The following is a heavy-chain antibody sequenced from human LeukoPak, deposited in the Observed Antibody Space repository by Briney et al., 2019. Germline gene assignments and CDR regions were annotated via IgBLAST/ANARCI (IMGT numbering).Heavy chain of an antibody. J-gene: IGHJ6*03. V-gene: IGHV4-59*01. CDR2: IYYSGST. Sequence: RPSETLSLTCTVSGGSISSYHWSWIRQPPGKGLECIGFIYYSGSTNYNPSLKSRVTISVDTSKNQFSLKLSSVTAADTAVYYCARAAWIDYYYYMDVWGKGTTVTISS. D-gene: IGHD2-2*03. CDR1: GGSISSYH. CDR3: ARAAWIDYYYYMDV.